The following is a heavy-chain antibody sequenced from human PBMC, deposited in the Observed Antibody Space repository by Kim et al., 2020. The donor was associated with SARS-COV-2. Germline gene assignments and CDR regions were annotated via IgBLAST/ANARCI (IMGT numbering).Heavy chain of an antibody. J-gene: IGHJ4*02. CDR2: IYYTGTT. CDR3: ARELPSHVVDC. Sequence: SETLSLTCTVSGASINNYYWSWIRQPPGKGLEWIGYIYYTGTTSFNPSLKSRVTISLDTSKNQFSLNLSSVTAADTAVYYCARELPSHVVDCWGQVTRVT. V-gene: IGHV4-59*01. D-gene: IGHD2-21*01. CDR1: GASINNYY.